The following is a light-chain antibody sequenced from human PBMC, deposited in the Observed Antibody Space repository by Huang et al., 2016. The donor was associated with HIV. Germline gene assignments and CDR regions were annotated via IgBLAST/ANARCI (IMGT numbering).Light chain of an antibody. CDR2: DAF. J-gene: IGKJ5*01. V-gene: IGKV3D-20*01. CDR1: QSVSGRY. Sequence: EIVLTQSPATLSLSPGERATLSCGASQSVSGRYLAWYQQKPGLAPRLLIYDAFSRSTGIPDRCSGSGSGTDFTLTISRLEPEDFAVYYCQQYGTSPITFGQGTRLEIK. CDR3: QQYGTSPIT.